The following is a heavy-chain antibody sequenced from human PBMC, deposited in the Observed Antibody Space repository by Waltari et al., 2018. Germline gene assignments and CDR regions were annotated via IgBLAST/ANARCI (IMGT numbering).Heavy chain of an antibody. D-gene: IGHD2-15*01. CDR1: GYTFTGYY. CDR3: ARVNGGGYFFGGTYYDESNWFDP. CDR2: INPNSGGT. J-gene: IGHJ5*02. Sequence: QVQLVQSGAEVKKPGASVKVSCKASGYTFTGYYIYWVRQAPGQGLEWMGRINPNSGGTNYAQKFQGRITLTRDTSISTAYMELSSLTFDDTAMYYCARVNGGGYFFGGTYYDESNWFDPWGQGTLVTVSS. V-gene: IGHV1-2*06.